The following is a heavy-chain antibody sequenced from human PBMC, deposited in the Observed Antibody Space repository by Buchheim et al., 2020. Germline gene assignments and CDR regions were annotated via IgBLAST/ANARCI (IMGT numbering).Heavy chain of an antibody. Sequence: QLQLQESGPGLVKPSETLSLTCTVSDGSISSSDYYWGWIRQPPGKGLEWIGSIYYSGNTYYNSSLKSRVTISVDTSKNQFSLKLSSVTAADTAVYYCASGLELSRFVNPWGQGTL. CDR2: IYYSGNT. J-gene: IGHJ5*02. CDR1: DGSISSSDYY. D-gene: IGHD3/OR15-3a*01. CDR3: ASGLELSRFVNP. V-gene: IGHV4-39*01.